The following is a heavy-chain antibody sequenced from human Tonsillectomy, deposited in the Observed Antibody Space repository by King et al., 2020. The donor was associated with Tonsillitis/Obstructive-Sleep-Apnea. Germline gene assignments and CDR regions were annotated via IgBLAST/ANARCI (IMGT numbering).Heavy chain of an antibody. CDR2: ISSDETNK. D-gene: IGHD5/OR15-5a*01. CDR3: ARVFYDNGAHWFDP. J-gene: IGHJ5*02. CDR1: GFSFSAYA. Sequence: VQLVESGGGVVQPGRSLRLSCKASGFSFSAYAMNWVRQAPGKGLEWVAIISSDETNKYYADSVKGRFTISRDDSKDTLFLQMSSLIVEDTAVYYCARVFYDNGAHWFDPWGQGTLVTVSS. V-gene: IGHV3-30*15.